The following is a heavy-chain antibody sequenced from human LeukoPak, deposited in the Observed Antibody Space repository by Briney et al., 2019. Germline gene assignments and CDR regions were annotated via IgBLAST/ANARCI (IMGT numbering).Heavy chain of an antibody. V-gene: IGHV4-4*07. D-gene: IGHD7-27*01. CDR2: IYTSGST. CDR1: GASISSYY. J-gene: IGHJ4*02. Sequence: KPSETLSLTCTVSGASISSYYWSWIRQPAGKGLEWIGRIYTSGSTNYNPSLKSRVTISVDKSKNQFSLKLSSVTAADTAVYYCARELGSLGRVDYWGQGTLVTVSS. CDR3: ARELGSLGRVDY.